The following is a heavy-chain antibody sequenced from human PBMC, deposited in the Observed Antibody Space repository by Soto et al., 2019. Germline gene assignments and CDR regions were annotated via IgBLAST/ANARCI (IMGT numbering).Heavy chain of an antibody. D-gene: IGHD6-13*01. CDR1: GFTFSSYG. CDR3: AKDHSGSYYYGMDV. Sequence: TGGSLRLSCAASGFTFSSYGMNWVRQAPGKGLEGVEVISYAGSNKYYADTEKGRFTISRDNSKNTLYLQMNSVPAEDTAVYYFAKDHSGSYYYGMDVWGEGTTVTVSA. CDR2: ISYAGSNK. V-gene: IGHV3-30*18. J-gene: IGHJ6*04.